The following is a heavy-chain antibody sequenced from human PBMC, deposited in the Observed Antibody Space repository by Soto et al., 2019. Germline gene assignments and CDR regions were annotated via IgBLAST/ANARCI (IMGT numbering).Heavy chain of an antibody. CDR3: ARDIAVAGYWLDP. CDR1: GYTFTSCA. D-gene: IGHD6-19*01. CDR2: INAGNGNT. V-gene: IGHV1-3*01. Sequence: ASVKVSCKASGYTFTSCAMHWVRQAPGQRLEWMGRINAGNGNTKYSQKFQGRVTITRDTSASTAYMELSSLRSEDTAVYYCARDIAVAGYWLDPWGQGILVTVSS. J-gene: IGHJ5*02.